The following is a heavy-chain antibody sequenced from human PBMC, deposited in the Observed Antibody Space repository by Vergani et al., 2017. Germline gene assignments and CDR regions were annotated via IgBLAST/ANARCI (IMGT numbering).Heavy chain of an antibody. CDR3: AREPLSSSWDPAAFDI. CDR1: GGSISSGGYY. J-gene: IGHJ3*02. V-gene: IGHV4-31*03. D-gene: IGHD6-13*01. Sequence: QVQLQESGPGLVKPSQTLSLTCTVSGGSISSGGYYWSWIRQHPGKGLEWIGYIYYSGSTYYNPSLKSRVTISVDTSKNQFSLKLSSVTAADTAVYYCAREPLSSSWDPAAFDIWGQGTTVTVSS. CDR2: IYYSGST.